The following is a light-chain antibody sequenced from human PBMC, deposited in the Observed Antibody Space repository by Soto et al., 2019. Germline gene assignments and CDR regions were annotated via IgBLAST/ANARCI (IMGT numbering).Light chain of an antibody. CDR1: QSVSSNY. Sequence: DIVLTQSPGTLSLSPGERATLSCRASQSVSSNYLAWYQQKPGQTPKVLIYRASTRATGIPDRFSGSGSGTGFTLTISSLEPEDFAVYYCQQRSNWPPILTFGPGTKVDIK. J-gene: IGKJ3*01. CDR2: RAS. V-gene: IGKV3D-20*02. CDR3: QQRSNWPPILT.